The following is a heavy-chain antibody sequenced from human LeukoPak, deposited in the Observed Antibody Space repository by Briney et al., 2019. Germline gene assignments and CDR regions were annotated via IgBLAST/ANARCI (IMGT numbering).Heavy chain of an antibody. CDR1: GGSISSYY. D-gene: IGHD3-22*01. J-gene: IGHJ2*01. V-gene: IGHV4-59*01. CDR3: ARGYYDSSPNWYFDL. CDR2: IYYSGST. Sequence: SETLSLTCTVSGGSISSYYWSWIRQPPGKGLEWIGYIYYSGSTDYNPSLKSRVDIPVDTSKHQVSLKLSSVTAADTAVYYCARGYYDSSPNWYFDLWGRGTLVTVSS.